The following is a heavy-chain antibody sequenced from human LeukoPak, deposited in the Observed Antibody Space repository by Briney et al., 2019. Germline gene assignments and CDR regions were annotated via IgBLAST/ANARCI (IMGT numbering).Heavy chain of an antibody. CDR3: ARDVGATPGYFDY. D-gene: IGHD1-26*01. CDR1: GGSISSYY. V-gene: IGHV4-59*01. J-gene: IGHJ4*02. Sequence: SETLSLTCTVSGGSISSYYWNWIRQPPGKRLEWIAYIYYSGNTNYNPSLKSRVTISVDTSKNQFSLKLSSVTAADTAVYYCARDVGATPGYFDYWGQGTLVTVSS. CDR2: IYYSGNT.